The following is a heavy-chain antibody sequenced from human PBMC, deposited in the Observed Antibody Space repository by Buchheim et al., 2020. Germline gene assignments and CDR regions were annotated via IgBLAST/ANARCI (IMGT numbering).Heavy chain of an antibody. CDR1: GFTFSSYG. CDR2: ISYDGSNK. CDR3: AKDRGAAAVSYFDY. J-gene: IGHJ4*02. V-gene: IGHV3-30*18. Sequence: QVQLVESGGGVVQPGRSLRLSCAASGFTFSSYGMHWVRQAPGKGLEWVAVISYDGSNKYYADSVKGRFTISRDNSKNTLYLQINSLRAEDTAVYYCAKDRGAAAVSYFDYWGQGTL. D-gene: IGHD6-13*01.